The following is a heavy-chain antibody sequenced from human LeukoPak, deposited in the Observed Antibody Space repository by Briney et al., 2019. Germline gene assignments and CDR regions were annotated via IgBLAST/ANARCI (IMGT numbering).Heavy chain of an antibody. V-gene: IGHV3-30*04. CDR1: GFTFSSYA. J-gene: IGHJ4*02. Sequence: GSLRLSCAASGFTFSSYAMHWVRQAPGKRLEWVAVISYDGSNKYYADSVKGRFTISRDNSKNTLYLQMNSLRAEDTAVYYCARDVGGRARGVIITSLDYWGQGTLVTVSS. CDR2: ISYDGSNK. D-gene: IGHD3-10*01. CDR3: ARDVGGRARGVIITSLDY.